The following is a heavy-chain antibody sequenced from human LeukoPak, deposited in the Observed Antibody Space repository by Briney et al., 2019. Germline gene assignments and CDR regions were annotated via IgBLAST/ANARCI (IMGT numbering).Heavy chain of an antibody. D-gene: IGHD3-10*01. CDR2: IYYSGST. J-gene: IGHJ4*02. CDR3: SSNYYGSGSLDY. V-gene: IGHV4-59*08. CDR1: GGSISSYY. Sequence: PSETLSLTCTVSGGSISSYYWSWIRHPPGKELEWIVYIYYSGSTNYNPSLKSRVTISIDTSKNQFSLNVSSVTPADTAVYYCSSNYYGSGSLDYWGQGNLVTVSS.